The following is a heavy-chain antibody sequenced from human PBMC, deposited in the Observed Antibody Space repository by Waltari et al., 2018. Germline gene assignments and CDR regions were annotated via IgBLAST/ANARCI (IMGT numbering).Heavy chain of an antibody. CDR3: ARIAARLTPFDP. J-gene: IGHJ5*02. V-gene: IGHV4-59*01. CDR1: GGSISSYY. Sequence: QVQLQESGPGLVKPSETLSLTCTVSGGSISSYYWSWIRQPPGKGLEWIWYIYYSGSTNYNPSLKIRVSISVDTSKNHFSLKLSSVTAADTAVYYCARIAARLTPFDPWGQGTLVTVSS. D-gene: IGHD6-6*01. CDR2: IYYSGST.